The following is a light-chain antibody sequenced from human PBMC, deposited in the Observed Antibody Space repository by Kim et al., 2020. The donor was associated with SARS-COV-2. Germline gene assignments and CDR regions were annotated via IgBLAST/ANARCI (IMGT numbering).Light chain of an antibody. J-gene: IGLJ3*02. CDR1: RSNIGSNV. Sequence: ELTQPPSASGTPGQRVTISCSGGRSNIGSNVVNWFQQFPGTAPKVLLYSNDQRPSGVPDRFSGSKSGTSASLAISGLQSEDEADYYCASWDDNLSGWLFGGGTQLTVL. CDR2: SND. V-gene: IGLV1-44*01. CDR3: ASWDDNLSGWL.